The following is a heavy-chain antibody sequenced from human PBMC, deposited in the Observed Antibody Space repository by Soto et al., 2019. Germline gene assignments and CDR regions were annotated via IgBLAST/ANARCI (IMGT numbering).Heavy chain of an antibody. CDR3: ARDIRGFWAVALYYFDY. CDR2: IKQDGSEK. Sequence: EVQLVESGGGLVQPGGSLRLSCAASGFTFSSYWMSWVRQAPGKGLEWVANIKQDGSEKYYVDSVKGRFTISRDNAKNSLYLQMNSLRAEDTAVYYCARDIRGFWAVALYYFDYWGQGTLVTVSS. D-gene: IGHD6-19*01. V-gene: IGHV3-7*01. J-gene: IGHJ4*02. CDR1: GFTFSSYW.